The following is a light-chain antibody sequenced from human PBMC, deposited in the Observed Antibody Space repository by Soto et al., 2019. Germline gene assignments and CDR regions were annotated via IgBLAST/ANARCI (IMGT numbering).Light chain of an antibody. V-gene: IGKV3-20*01. CDR2: SAS. J-gene: IGKJ3*01. Sequence: EVVLTQSPGTLSLSPGERATLSCRASQSVSSSYLAWYRQKPGQAPRLLIYSASSRATGIPDRFSGSGSGTDFTLTISRLEPEDFAVYYCQQYGSSPKTFGPGTKVDIK. CDR3: QQYGSSPKT. CDR1: QSVSSSY.